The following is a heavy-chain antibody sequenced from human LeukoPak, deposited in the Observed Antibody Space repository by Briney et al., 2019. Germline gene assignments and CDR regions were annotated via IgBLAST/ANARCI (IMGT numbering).Heavy chain of an antibody. CDR1: GFTFSSYS. V-gene: IGHV3-48*01. Sequence: GGSLRLSCAASGFTFSSYSMNWVRQAPGKGLEWVTYISSSSSTIYYADSVKGRFTISRDNAKNSLYLQMNSLRAEDTAVYYCAREALDIAAAGTGHDYWGQGTLVTVSS. J-gene: IGHJ4*02. D-gene: IGHD6-13*01. CDR3: AREALDIAAAGTGHDY. CDR2: ISSSSSTI.